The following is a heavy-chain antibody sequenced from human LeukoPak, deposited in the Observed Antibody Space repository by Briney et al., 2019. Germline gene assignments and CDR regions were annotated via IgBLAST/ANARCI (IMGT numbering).Heavy chain of an antibody. J-gene: IGHJ2*01. CDR1: GFTFSSYS. D-gene: IGHD3-3*01. Sequence: GGSLRLSCAASGFTFSSYSMNWVRQAPGKGLVWVSRINSDGSSTSYADSVKGRFTISRDNAKNTLYLQMNSLRAEDTAVYYRARVMGSGYSRDWYFDLWGRGTLVTVSS. CDR2: INSDGSST. V-gene: IGHV3-74*01. CDR3: ARVMGSGYSRDWYFDL.